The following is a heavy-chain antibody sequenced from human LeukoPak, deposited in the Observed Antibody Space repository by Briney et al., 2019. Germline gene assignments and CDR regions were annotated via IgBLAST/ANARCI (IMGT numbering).Heavy chain of an antibody. D-gene: IGHD5-18*01. J-gene: IGHJ4*02. V-gene: IGHV3-30*04. CDR1: GFTFTSYA. CDR2: ISYDGSNK. CDR3: ARGYSYGYDY. Sequence: GGSLRLSCAASGFTFTSYAIHWVRQAPGKGLEWVAIISYDGSNKYYADSVKGRFTISRDDSKNTLYLQINSLRPEDTAVYYCARGYSYGYDYWGQGTLVIVSS.